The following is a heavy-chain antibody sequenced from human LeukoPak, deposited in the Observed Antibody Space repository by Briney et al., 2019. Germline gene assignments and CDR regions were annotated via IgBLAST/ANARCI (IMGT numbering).Heavy chain of an antibody. Sequence: GESLKISCQGSGYSFTSYWIGWVRQMPGKGLEWMGTIYPGDSDTRYSPSFQGQVTISADKSISTAYLQWSSLKASDTAMYYCAIGYCSSTSCYELDYWGQGTLVTVSS. V-gene: IGHV5-51*01. CDR2: IYPGDSDT. D-gene: IGHD2-2*01. J-gene: IGHJ4*02. CDR3: AIGYCSSTSCYELDY. CDR1: GYSFTSYW.